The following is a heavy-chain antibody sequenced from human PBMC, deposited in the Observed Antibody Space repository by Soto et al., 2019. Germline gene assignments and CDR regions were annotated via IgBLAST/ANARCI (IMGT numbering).Heavy chain of an antibody. Sequence: SETLSLTCAVYGGSFSGYYWSWIRQPPGKGLEWIGEINHSGSTNYNPSLKSRVTISVDTSKNQFSLKLSSVTAADTAVYYCAHLASYYDFWSGVGPTNYYYYMDVWGKGTTVTV. CDR2: INHSGST. J-gene: IGHJ6*03. CDR3: AHLASYYDFWSGVGPTNYYYYMDV. CDR1: GGSFSGYY. V-gene: IGHV4-34*01. D-gene: IGHD3-3*01.